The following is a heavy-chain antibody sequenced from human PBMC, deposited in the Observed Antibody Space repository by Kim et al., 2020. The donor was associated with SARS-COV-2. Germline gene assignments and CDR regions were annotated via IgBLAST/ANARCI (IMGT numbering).Heavy chain of an antibody. J-gene: IGHJ4*02. V-gene: IGHV3-33*01. CDR3: ARGGDIVVVVAATPFLPIDY. CDR1: GFTFSSYG. Sequence: GGSLRLSCAASGFTFSSYGMHWVRQAPGKGLEWVAVIWYDGSNKYYADSVKGRFTISRDNSKNTLYLQMNSLRAEDTAVYYCARGGDIVVVVAATPFLPIDYWGQGTLVTVSS. D-gene: IGHD2-15*01. CDR2: IWYDGSNK.